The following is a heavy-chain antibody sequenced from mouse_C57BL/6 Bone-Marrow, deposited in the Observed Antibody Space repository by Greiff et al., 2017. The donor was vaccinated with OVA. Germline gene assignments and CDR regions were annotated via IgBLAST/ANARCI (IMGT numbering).Heavy chain of an antibody. J-gene: IGHJ3*01. CDR2: IYPGSGST. D-gene: IGHD1-1*01. CDR1: GYTFTSYW. CDR3: ARYYYGSSSWFAY. V-gene: IGHV1-55*01. Sequence: VQLQQPGAELVKPGASVKMSCKASGYTFTSYWITWVKQRPGQGLEWIGDIYPGSGSTNYNEKFKSKATLTVDTSSSTAYMQLSSLTSEDSAVYYCARYYYGSSSWFAYGGQGTLVTVSA.